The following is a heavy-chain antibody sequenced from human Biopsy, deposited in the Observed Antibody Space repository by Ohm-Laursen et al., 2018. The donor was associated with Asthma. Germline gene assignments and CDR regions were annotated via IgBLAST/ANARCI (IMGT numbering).Heavy chain of an antibody. CDR3: AGFCSGGNCPDH. D-gene: IGHD2-15*01. CDR1: GVSIRSYY. Sequence: GTLSLPCTVSGVSIRSYYWTWIRQPPGKGLEWIGNIHYSGSTYSNPPLKSRVTISVDTSKKQISLRLSSVIAADTAVYYCAGFCSGGNCPDHWGQGTLVTVSS. CDR2: IHYSGST. J-gene: IGHJ4*02. V-gene: IGHV4-59*01.